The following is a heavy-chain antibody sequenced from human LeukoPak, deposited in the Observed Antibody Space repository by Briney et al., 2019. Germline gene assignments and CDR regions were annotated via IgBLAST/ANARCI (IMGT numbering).Heavy chain of an antibody. V-gene: IGHV3-23*01. D-gene: IGHD3-10*01. CDR1: GFTFSSYG. J-gene: IGHJ4*02. CDR3: AKDTWSGELWTFDY. CDR2: ISGSGGST. Sequence: PGGSLRLSCAASGFTFSSYGMSWVRQAPGKGLEWVSAISGSGGSTYYADSVKGRFTISRDNSKNTLYLQMNSLRAEDTAVYYCAKDTWSGELWTFDYWGQGTLVTVSS.